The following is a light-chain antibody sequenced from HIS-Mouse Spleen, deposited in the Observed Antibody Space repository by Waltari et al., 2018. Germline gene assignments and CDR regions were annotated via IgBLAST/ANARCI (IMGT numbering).Light chain of an antibody. CDR2: DVS. V-gene: IGLV2-14*03. CDR3: SSYTSSSTNWV. J-gene: IGLJ3*02. Sequence: QSALTQPASVSGSPGQSITISCPGTTRAVGGYNYVSRYQQHPGKAPKLMIYDVSNRPSGVSNRFSGSKSGNTASLTISGLQAEDEADYYCSSYTSSSTNWVFGGGTKLTVL. CDR1: TRAVGGYNY.